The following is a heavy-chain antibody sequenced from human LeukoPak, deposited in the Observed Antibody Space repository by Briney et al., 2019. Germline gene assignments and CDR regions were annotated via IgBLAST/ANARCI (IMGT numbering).Heavy chain of an antibody. V-gene: IGHV3-48*03. CDR2: VSGSGSEI. J-gene: IGHJ4*02. D-gene: IGHD3-22*01. CDR1: GFTFNDFE. Sequence: GGSLRLSCEASGFTFNDFEMNWVRQAPGKGLEWVSYVSGSGSEIHYGDSVKGRFTISRDNAKSSLYLQMNSLRAEDTALYYCARDLPQIEYWGRGTLVTVSS. CDR3: ARDLPQIEY.